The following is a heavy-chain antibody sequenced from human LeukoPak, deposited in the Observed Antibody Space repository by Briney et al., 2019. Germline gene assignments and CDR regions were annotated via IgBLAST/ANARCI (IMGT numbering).Heavy chain of an antibody. V-gene: IGHV3-15*01. CDR1: GFSFSNAW. Sequence: GVSLRLSCAASGFSFSNAWKSWVPQAPGKGREWIGRIKTNAAGGTVEYAAPIKGRFTISGDDLDNMLYLQMNSLRTEDTGVYYCTTYMARERTFYGMDVWGQGATVTVSS. CDR3: TTYMARERTFYGMDV. J-gene: IGHJ6*02. D-gene: IGHD3-10*01. CDR2: IKTNAAGGTV.